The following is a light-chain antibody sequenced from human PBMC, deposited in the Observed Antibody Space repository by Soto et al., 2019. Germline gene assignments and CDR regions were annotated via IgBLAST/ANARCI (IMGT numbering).Light chain of an antibody. V-gene: IGKV2-28*01. CDR3: MQALQTPRT. J-gene: IGKJ1*01. Sequence: DIVMTQSPLSLPVTPGEPASISCRSSQSLLHSSGFHYLDWYVQKPGQSPQILIYVASHRASGVPDRFSGSGSGTEFTLKISRVEDEDVGIYYCMQALQTPRTFGQGTKVEIK. CDR1: QSLLHSSGFHY. CDR2: VAS.